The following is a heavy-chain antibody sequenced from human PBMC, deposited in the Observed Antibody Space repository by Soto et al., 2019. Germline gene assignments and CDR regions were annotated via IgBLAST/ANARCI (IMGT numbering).Heavy chain of an antibody. Sequence: GESLKISCQASGYSFTHNCIACVRQKPGRGLEWLGVIYPLASFTKYSPSFEGQVNMSVDKSVNTASLLLNRLKASDSAMYFCARVSVRQGSTMGGMEFWGQGTTVTVSS. V-gene: IGHV5-51*03. CDR3: ARVSVRQGSTMGGMEF. D-gene: IGHD3-10*02. CDR1: GYSFTHNC. J-gene: IGHJ6*02. CDR2: IYPLASFT.